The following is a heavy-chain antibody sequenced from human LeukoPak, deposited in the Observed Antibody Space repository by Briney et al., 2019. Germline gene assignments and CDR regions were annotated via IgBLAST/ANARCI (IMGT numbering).Heavy chain of an antibody. CDR1: GGSISSYY. CDR2: FYTSGST. J-gene: IGHJ2*01. V-gene: IGHV4-4*07. CDR3: ARDRTVVPAANYWYFDL. Sequence: PSETLSLTCTVSGGSISSYYWSWIRQPAGKGLEWIGRFYTSGSTNYNPSLKSRATMSLETSKNQFSLKLSSVTAADTAVYYCARDRTVVPAANYWYFDLWGRGTVVTVSS. D-gene: IGHD2-2*01.